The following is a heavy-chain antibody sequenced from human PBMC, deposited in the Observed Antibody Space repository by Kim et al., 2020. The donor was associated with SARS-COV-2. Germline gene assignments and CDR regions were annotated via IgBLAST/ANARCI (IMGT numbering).Heavy chain of an antibody. CDR3: ARDGRGGYLDY. Sequence: GGSLRLSCTASGFTFSSSWMSWVRQAPGKGLEWVANIKQDGREKYYVDPVKGRFTISRDNAKNSLYLQMNSLRVEDTAVYYCARDGRGGYLDYWDQGTLV. CDR2: IKQDGREK. D-gene: IGHD3-16*01. V-gene: IGHV3-7*03. CDR1: GFTFSSSW. J-gene: IGHJ4*02.